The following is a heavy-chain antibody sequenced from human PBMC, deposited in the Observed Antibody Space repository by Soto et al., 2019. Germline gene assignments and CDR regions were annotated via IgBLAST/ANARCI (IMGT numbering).Heavy chain of an antibody. Sequence: QVQLVQSGAEVKKPGASVKVSCKASGYTFTSYAMHWVRQAPGQRLEWMGWINAGNGNTKYSQKFQGRVTITRDTSASTAYMELGSLRSEDTAVYYCAIAGIVATISVWSLLNWFYPWGQVTLVTVSS. D-gene: IGHD5-12*01. J-gene: IGHJ5*02. CDR3: AIAGIVATISVWSLLNWFYP. V-gene: IGHV1-3*01. CDR1: GYTFTSYA. CDR2: INAGNGNT.